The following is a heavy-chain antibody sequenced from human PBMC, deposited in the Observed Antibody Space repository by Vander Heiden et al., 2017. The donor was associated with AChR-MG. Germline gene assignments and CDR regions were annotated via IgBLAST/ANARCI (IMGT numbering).Heavy chain of an antibody. V-gene: IGHV3-23*01. D-gene: IGHD1-26*01. J-gene: IGHJ5*02. Sequence: EVQLLESGGGSVQPGGTLRPACAASGSTLSSYAIGWVGQAQGEGLEWVSAIGGSGGSTYYADSVKGRFTISRDNSKNTLYLQMNSLRAEDTAVYYCAKDLSWSSKGINWFDPWGQGTLVTVSS. CDR3: AKDLSWSSKGINWFDP. CDR2: IGGSGGST. CDR1: GSTLSSYA.